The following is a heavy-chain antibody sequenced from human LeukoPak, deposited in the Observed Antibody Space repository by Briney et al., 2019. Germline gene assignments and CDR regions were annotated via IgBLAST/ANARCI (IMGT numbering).Heavy chain of an antibody. Sequence: GGSLRLSCTASRFYFSTYDMNWVRQVPGKGLEWVSYIDSSASTTYYAGSVQGRFTISRDNAKNSLYLQMRSLRVEDTAFYYCASAHGGSGYDRPFDYWGQGTLVTVSS. V-gene: IGHV3-48*03. CDR2: IDSSASTT. CDR1: RFYFSTYD. D-gene: IGHD5-12*01. J-gene: IGHJ4*02. CDR3: ASAHGGSGYDRPFDY.